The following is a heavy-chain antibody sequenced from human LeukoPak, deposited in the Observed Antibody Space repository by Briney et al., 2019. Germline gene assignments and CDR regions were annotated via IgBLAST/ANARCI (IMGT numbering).Heavy chain of an antibody. Sequence: SETLSLTCAVYGGSFSGYYWSWIRQPPGKGLEWIGEIIHSGSTNCNPSLKSRVTISEDTSKNQFSLKLSSVTAADTAVYYCARRLDGSGSYDWFDSWGQGTLVTVSS. CDR3: ARRLDGSGSYDWFDS. V-gene: IGHV4-34*12. D-gene: IGHD3-10*01. J-gene: IGHJ5*01. CDR1: GGSFSGYY. CDR2: IIHSGST.